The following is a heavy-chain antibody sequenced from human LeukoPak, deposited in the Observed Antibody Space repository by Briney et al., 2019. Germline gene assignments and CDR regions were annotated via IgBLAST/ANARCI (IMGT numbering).Heavy chain of an antibody. V-gene: IGHV3-74*01. J-gene: IGHJ4*02. D-gene: IGHD5-12*01. Sequence: VGSLRLSCAAPGFTFSNYWMHWVRQAPGKGLVWVSRINPDGSITTYADSVKGRFTISRDNAKNTLYLQMNSLRAEDTAVYYCARDLGGSKDYWGQGTLVTVSS. CDR3: ARDLGGSKDY. CDR1: GFTFSNYW. CDR2: INPDGSIT.